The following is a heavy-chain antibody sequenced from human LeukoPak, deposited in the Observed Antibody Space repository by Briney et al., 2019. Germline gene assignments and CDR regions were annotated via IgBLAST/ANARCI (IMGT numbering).Heavy chain of an antibody. D-gene: IGHD5-12*01. J-gene: IGHJ3*02. CDR1: GFTFRDYY. V-gene: IGHV1-2*02. CDR3: AREGSSASGQDWYAFDI. CDR2: MYFNSGAT. Sequence: ASVRVSCKASGFTFRDYYVQWVRQVPGQGLEWVGWMYFNSGATRYAPKFQGRVTPTGDTSINTVYMELVSLGSDDTAMYYCAREGSSASGQDWYAFDIWGQETMVTVSS.